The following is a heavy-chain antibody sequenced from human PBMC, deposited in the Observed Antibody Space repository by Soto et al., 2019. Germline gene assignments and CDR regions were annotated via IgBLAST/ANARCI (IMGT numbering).Heavy chain of an antibody. CDR1: GGTFSSYS. CDR3: ARGASCTSTSCYDYFHYGMDV. V-gene: IGHV1-69*06. D-gene: IGHD2-2*01. Sequence: QVQLVQSGAEVKTPGSSVKVSCKASGGTFSSYSINWVRQAPGQGLEWMGRLIPMFGTTDYAQRFQGRVTLTTDTSTSTAYMELRSLRYDDAAVYYCARGASCTSTSCYDYFHYGMDVWGQGTTVTVSS. CDR2: LIPMFGTT. J-gene: IGHJ6*02.